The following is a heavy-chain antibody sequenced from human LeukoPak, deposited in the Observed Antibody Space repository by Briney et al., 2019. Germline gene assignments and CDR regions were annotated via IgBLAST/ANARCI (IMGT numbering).Heavy chain of an antibody. CDR2: INPSGGST. CDR1: GYTFTSYY. V-gene: IGHV1-46*01. Sequence: GASVKVSCKASGYTFTSYYMHWVRQAPGQGLEWMGIINPSGGSTSYAQKFQCRVTMTRDMSTSTVYMELSSLRSEDTAVYYCAREGVDTAMGNNWFDPWGQGTLVTVSS. CDR3: AREGVDTAMGNNWFDP. D-gene: IGHD5-18*01. J-gene: IGHJ5*02.